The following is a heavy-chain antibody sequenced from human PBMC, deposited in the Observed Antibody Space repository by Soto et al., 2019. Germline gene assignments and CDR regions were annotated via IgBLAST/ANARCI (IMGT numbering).Heavy chain of an antibody. CDR2: IWYDGSNK. J-gene: IGHJ5*02. CDR1: GFTFSSYG. Sequence: QVQLVESGGGVVQPGRSLRLSCAASGFTFSSYGMHWVRQAPGKGLEWVAVIWYDGSNKYYADSVKGRFTISRDNSKNTLYLHMNSLRAEDTAVYYCARDRGIAAAGDNWFDPWGQGTLVTVSS. V-gene: IGHV3-33*01. D-gene: IGHD6-13*01. CDR3: ARDRGIAAAGDNWFDP.